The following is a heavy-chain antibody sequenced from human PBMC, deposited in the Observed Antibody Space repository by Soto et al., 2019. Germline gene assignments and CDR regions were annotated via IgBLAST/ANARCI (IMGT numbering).Heavy chain of an antibody. CDR1: GFSLSTSGVA. Sequence: QITLKESGPALVKPTQTLTLTCTFSGFSLSTSGVAVGWIRQPPGKALEWLALIYWDDDKRYSPSLKTRLTITKDNSKNHVILTMTNMDPVDTATYYCTHCAHCTYESGEIITNAEFFQHWGQGTLVTVSS. V-gene: IGHV2-5*02. J-gene: IGHJ1*01. D-gene: IGHD3-10*01. CDR2: IYWDDDK. CDR3: THCAHCTYESGEIITNAEFFQH.